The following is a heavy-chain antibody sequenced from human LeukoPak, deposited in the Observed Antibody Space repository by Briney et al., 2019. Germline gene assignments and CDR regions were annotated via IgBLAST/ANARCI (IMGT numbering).Heavy chain of an antibody. CDR3: AKDQVGYFDWDRGLLGLDY. V-gene: IGHV3-7*01. J-gene: IGHJ4*02. D-gene: IGHD3-9*01. Sequence: PGGSLRLSCAASGFTFSSYWMSWVRQAPGRGLEWVANIKQDGSEKYYVDSVKGRFTISRDNAKNSLYLQMNSLRAEDTAVYYCAKDQVGYFDWDRGLLGLDYWGQGTLVTVSS. CDR1: GFTFSSYW. CDR2: IKQDGSEK.